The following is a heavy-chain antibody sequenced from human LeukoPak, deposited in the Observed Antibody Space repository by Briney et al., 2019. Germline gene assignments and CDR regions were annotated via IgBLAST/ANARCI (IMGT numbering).Heavy chain of an antibody. Sequence: GGSLRLSCAASGFTFNIYNMNWVRQAPGKGLEWVSAISGSGGSTYYADSVKGRFTISRDNSKNTLYLQMNSLRAEDTAVYYCAKEMSSSGWDAFDIWGQGTMVTVSS. CDR3: AKEMSSSGWDAFDI. CDR2: ISGSGGST. V-gene: IGHV3-23*01. J-gene: IGHJ3*02. D-gene: IGHD6-19*01. CDR1: GFTFNIYN.